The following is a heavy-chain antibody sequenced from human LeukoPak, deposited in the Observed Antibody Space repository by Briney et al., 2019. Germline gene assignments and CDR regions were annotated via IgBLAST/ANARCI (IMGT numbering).Heavy chain of an antibody. J-gene: IGHJ5*02. Sequence: SETLSLTCTVSGGSISSSSYYWGWIRQPPGKGLEWIGSIYYSGSTYYNPSLKSRVTISVDTSKNQFSLKLSSVTAADTAVYYCARGGTAMATSWFDPWGQGTLVTVSS. CDR3: ARGGTAMATSWFDP. CDR2: IYYSGST. V-gene: IGHV4-39*01. CDR1: GGSISSSSYY. D-gene: IGHD5-18*01.